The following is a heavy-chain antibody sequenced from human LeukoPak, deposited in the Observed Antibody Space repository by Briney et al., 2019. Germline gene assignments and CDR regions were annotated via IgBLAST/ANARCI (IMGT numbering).Heavy chain of an antibody. CDR3: ARGRVTRRRCSGGSCDHYYMDV. CDR1: GGSFSGYY. V-gene: IGHV4-34*01. J-gene: IGHJ6*03. CDR2: INHSGST. Sequence: SETLSLTCAVYGGSFSGYYWSWIRQPPGKGLEWIGEINHSGSTNYNPSLKSRVTTSVDTSKNQFSLKLSSVTAADTAVYYCARGRVTRRRCSGGSCDHYYMDVWGKGTTVTVSS. D-gene: IGHD2-15*01.